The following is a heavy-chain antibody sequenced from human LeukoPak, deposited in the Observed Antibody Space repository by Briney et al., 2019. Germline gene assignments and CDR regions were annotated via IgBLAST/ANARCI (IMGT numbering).Heavy chain of an antibody. D-gene: IGHD2-2*01. V-gene: IGHV3-7*01. J-gene: IGHJ4*02. Sequence: GGSLRLSCAASGFTFSSYWMTWVRQAPGKGLEWVANIKQDGSEEYYVDSVKGRFTISRDNAKNSLYLQMNSLRAEDTALYYCARVRGCLVPTAMGLDYWGQGTLVTVSS. CDR3: ARVRGCLVPTAMGLDY. CDR1: GFTFSSYW. CDR2: IKQDGSEE.